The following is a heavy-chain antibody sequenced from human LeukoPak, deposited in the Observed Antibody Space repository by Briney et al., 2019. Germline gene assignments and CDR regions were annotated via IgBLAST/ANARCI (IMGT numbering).Heavy chain of an antibody. D-gene: IGHD3-22*01. CDR1: GFTFSSYA. CDR3: ARGNSYDSSGYPEYFQN. J-gene: IGHJ1*01. CDR2: ISGSGGST. Sequence: GGSLRLSCAASGFTFSSYAMSWVRQAPGKGLEWVSAISGSGGSTYYADSVKGRFTISRDNSRNTVSLQMNTLRAEDTAVYYCARGNSYDSSGYPEYFQNWGQGTLVTVSS. V-gene: IGHV3-23*01.